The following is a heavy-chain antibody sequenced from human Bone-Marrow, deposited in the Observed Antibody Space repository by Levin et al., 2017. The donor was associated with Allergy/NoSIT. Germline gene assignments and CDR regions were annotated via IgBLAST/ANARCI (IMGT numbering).Heavy chain of an antibody. CDR3: VKSLRDFFYFHMDV. J-gene: IGHJ6*02. Sequence: GGSLRLSCAASGFNFGDFAMHWVRQAPGKGPEWVAGITWNSVAIDYADSVKGRFTISRDNAKNSLYLQMHSLRPEDTALYYCVKSLRDFFYFHMDVWGQGTTVTVSS. CDR2: ITWNSVAI. CDR1: GFNFGDFA. V-gene: IGHV3-9*01.